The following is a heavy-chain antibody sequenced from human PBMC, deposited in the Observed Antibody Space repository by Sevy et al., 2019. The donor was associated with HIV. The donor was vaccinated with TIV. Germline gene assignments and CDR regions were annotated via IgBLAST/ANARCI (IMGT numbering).Heavy chain of an antibody. CDR1: RLTFSNYA. D-gene: IGHD2-2*01. Sequence: GGSLRLSCAASRLTFSNYAMSWVRQAPGKGLEWVSPISRSGGSTYYADSVKGRFTISRDNSKNTLYLQMNRLRAEDTAVYYCAKVDVVVPVADYGMDVWGQGTTVTVSS. CDR3: AKVDVVVPVADYGMDV. CDR2: ISRSGGST. V-gene: IGHV3-23*01. J-gene: IGHJ6*02.